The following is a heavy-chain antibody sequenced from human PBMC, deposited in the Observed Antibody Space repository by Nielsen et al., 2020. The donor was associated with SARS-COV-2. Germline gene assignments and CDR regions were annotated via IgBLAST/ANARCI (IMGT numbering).Heavy chain of an antibody. Sequence: SETLSLTCAVYGGSFSGYYWSWIRQPPGKGLEWIGEIYHSGSTNYNPSLKSRVTISVDKSKNQFSLKLSSVTAADTAVYYCARDMDAFDIWGQGTMVTVSS. J-gene: IGHJ3*02. V-gene: IGHV4-34*01. CDR2: IYHSGST. CDR3: ARDMDAFDI. CDR1: GGSFSGYY.